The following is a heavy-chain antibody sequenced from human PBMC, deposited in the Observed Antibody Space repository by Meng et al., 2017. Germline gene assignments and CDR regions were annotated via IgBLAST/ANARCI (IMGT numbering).Heavy chain of an antibody. Sequence: QVQWWGLGGGLCKPGGSLRLSCAASGFTFSDYYMSWIRQAPGKGLEWVSYISSSGSTIYYADSVKGRFTISRGNAKNSLYLQMNSLRAEDTAVYYCARQWELPLTYYFDYWGQGTLVTVSS. D-gene: IGHD1-26*01. CDR2: ISSSGSTI. CDR3: ARQWELPLTYYFDY. J-gene: IGHJ4*02. CDR1: GFTFSDYY. V-gene: IGHV3-11*01.